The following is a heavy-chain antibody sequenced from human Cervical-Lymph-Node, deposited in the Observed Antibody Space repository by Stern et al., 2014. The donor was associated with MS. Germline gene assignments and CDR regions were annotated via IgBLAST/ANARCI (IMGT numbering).Heavy chain of an antibody. J-gene: IGHJ5*02. CDR2: INWIVFTT. Sequence: EVQLVESGGRVVRPGGSLRLSCAASGFNFDDYGMGWVRQVPGKGQERGSGINWIVFTTDYADSVKGRFTISRDNGKNSLYLQMNSLRVEDTGLYYCARGFSGYDWFDPWGQGTVVTVSS. D-gene: IGHD5-12*01. CDR3: ARGFSGYDWFDP. V-gene: IGHV3-20*04. CDR1: GFNFDDYG.